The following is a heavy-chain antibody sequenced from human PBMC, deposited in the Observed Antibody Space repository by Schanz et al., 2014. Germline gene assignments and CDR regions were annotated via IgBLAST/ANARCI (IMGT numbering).Heavy chain of an antibody. CDR3: ASVIMVTGNHRDGRDV. CDR2: ISNSGTYT. V-gene: IGHV3-11*05. Sequence: QVQLVESGGGLVKPGGSLRLSCAASGFTFSDYYMTWMRQAPGKGLEWISYISNSGTYTKYADSVKGRFVISRDNARCSLYLQMSSLRDGDTAVYYCASVIMVTGNHRDGRDVWGQGTTVIVSS. D-gene: IGHD2-8*01. CDR1: GFTFSDYY. J-gene: IGHJ6*02.